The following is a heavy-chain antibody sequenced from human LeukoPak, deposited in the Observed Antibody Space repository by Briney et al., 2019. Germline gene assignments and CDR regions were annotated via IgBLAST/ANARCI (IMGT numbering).Heavy chain of an antibody. V-gene: IGHV3-30-3*01. CDR2: ISYDGSNK. CDR1: GFTFSSYA. Sequence: GGSPRLSCAASGFTFSSYAMHWVRQAPGKGLEWVAVISYDGSNKYYADSVKGRFTISRDNSKNTLYLQMNSLRAEDTAVYYCASSLVAGTRGLDYWGQGTLVTVSS. J-gene: IGHJ4*02. CDR3: ASSLVAGTRGLDY. D-gene: IGHD6-19*01.